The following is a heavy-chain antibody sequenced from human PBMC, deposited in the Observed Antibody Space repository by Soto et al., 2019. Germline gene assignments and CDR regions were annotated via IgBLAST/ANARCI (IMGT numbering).Heavy chain of an antibody. Sequence: EVELVESGGGLVQPGGSLRLSCTSSGFSFSAFSMNWVRQAPGKGLEWVSYISSTSNTIYYADSVKGRFTISRDNAKNSLSLQMDSLRDEDTAVYYCAREGGRHCSPTRCYNAFDVWGQGPMVTVSS. D-gene: IGHD2-2*02. V-gene: IGHV3-48*02. CDR3: AREGGRHCSPTRCYNAFDV. J-gene: IGHJ3*01. CDR2: ISSTSNTI. CDR1: GFSFSAFS.